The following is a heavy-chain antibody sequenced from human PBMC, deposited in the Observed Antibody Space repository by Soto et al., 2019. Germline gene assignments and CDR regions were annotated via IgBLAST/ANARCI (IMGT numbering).Heavy chain of an antibody. D-gene: IGHD2-15*01. J-gene: IGHJ5*02. Sequence: AGSLRLSCAASGFTFSDAWMSWVRQAPGKALDWVGRIKSKSDGGTTEYAAPVRGRFTISRDDSKNTLYLQMNSLKTEDTAVYYCTTDLWRIAVVVGSTGYFNPWGQGTPVTVSS. CDR2: IKSKSDGGTT. CDR1: GFTFSDAW. CDR3: TTDLWRIAVVVGSTGYFNP. V-gene: IGHV3-15*01.